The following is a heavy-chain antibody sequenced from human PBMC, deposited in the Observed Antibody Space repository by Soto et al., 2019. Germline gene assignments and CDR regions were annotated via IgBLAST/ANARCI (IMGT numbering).Heavy chain of an antibody. J-gene: IGHJ3*01. D-gene: IGHD2-8*01. CDR1: GFSFADYA. V-gene: IGHV3-9*01. Sequence: SMRISRAASGFSFADYAMHWVRQAPGKGLEWVASVSYDSTNIGYADSVEGRFTISRDNAKNSLFLQMNSLRAEDTALYYCTKDRSRYGYGTNRVCLTFPMAAWCPGTVAT. CDR3: TKDRSRYGYGTNRVCLTFPMAA. CDR2: VSYDSTNI.